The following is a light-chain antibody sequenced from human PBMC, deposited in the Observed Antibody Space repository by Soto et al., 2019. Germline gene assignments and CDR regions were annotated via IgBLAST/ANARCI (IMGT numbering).Light chain of an antibody. CDR3: QQYNSYWT. Sequence: DIQMTQSPSTLSASVGDRVAITCRASQSISSWLAWYQQKPGKAPKLLIYDASSLERGVPSRFSGSGSGTEFTLTIISLQPDDFATYYCQQYNSYWTFGQGTKV. CDR1: QSISSW. V-gene: IGKV1-5*01. J-gene: IGKJ1*01. CDR2: DAS.